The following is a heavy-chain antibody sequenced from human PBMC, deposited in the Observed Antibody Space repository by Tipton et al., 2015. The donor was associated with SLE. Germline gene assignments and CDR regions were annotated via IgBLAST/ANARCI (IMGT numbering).Heavy chain of an antibody. Sequence: SLRLSCTASGFTFSDAWMSWVRQAPGKGLEWVGRIKSYSDGGTKQYAAGLRGRFAISRDDSRNTVYLQMYNLKTEDTAVYFCTTILDDYWGQGTLVTVSS. CDR2: IKSYSDGGTK. J-gene: IGHJ4*02. CDR3: TTILDDY. V-gene: IGHV3-15*01. CDR1: GFTFSDAW. D-gene: IGHD1-1*01.